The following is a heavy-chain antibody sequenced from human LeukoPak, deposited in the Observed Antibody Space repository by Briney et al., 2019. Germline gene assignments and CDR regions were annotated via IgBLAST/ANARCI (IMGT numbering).Heavy chain of an antibody. CDR3: ARRYYYDSSGYYFDF. J-gene: IGHJ4*02. CDR1: GGSISSRTHY. V-gene: IGHV4-39*01. CDR2: IYYSGST. Sequence: SETLSLTCTVSGGSISSRTHYWVWIRQPPGRGLEWIGSIYYSGSTYYNPSLKSRVTISVDTSKNQFSLKLRSVTAADTAVYYCARRYYYDSSGYYFDFWGQGTLVTVSS. D-gene: IGHD3-22*01.